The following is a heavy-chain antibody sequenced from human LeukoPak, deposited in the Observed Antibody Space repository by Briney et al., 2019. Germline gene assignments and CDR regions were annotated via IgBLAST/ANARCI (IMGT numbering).Heavy chain of an antibody. V-gene: IGHV4-61*02. J-gene: IGHJ4*02. CDR3: ARQDQKYYYDSSGYYYEGGFDY. CDR2: IYTSGST. CDR1: GGSISSGSYY. D-gene: IGHD3-22*01. Sequence: SQTLSLTCTVSGGSISSGSYYWSWIRQPAGKGLEWIGRIYTSGSTNYNPSLKSRVTIPVDTSKNQFSLKLSSVTAADTAVYYCARQDQKYYYDSSGYYYEGGFDYWGQGTLVTVSS.